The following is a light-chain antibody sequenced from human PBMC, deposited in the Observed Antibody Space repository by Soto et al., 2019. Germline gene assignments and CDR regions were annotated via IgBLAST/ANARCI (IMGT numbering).Light chain of an antibody. CDR2: GAS. CDR1: QGIGND. CDR3: LQDYNYPRT. V-gene: IGKV1-6*01. J-gene: IGKJ1*01. Sequence: AIQMTQSPSSLSASVGDRITITCRASQGIGNDLGWYQQKPGKAPKLLIYGASSLQGGVPSRFSGSGSGTHFTLTINSLQPEDFATYYCLQDYNYPRTFGQGTKVEIK.